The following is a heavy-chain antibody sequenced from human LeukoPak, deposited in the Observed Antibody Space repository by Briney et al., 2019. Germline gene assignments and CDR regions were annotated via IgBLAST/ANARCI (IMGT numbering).Heavy chain of an antibody. D-gene: IGHD5-12*01. CDR3: ARGGDIVATITHYYYYMDV. CDR2: IIPIFGKA. V-gene: IGHV1-69*05. Sequence: ASVKVSCKASGGTFSSYAISWVRQAPGQGLEWMGGIIPIFGKANYEQKFQGRVTITTDEYTSTAYMELSSLRSEDTAVYYCARGGDIVATITHYYYYMDVWGKGTTVTVSS. CDR1: GGTFSSYA. J-gene: IGHJ6*03.